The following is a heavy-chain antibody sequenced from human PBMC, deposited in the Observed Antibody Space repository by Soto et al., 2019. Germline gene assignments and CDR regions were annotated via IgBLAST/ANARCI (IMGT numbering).Heavy chain of an antibody. CDR1: GGTFSSYA. CDR3: ARGVHYDSSGYYYFY. J-gene: IGHJ4*02. D-gene: IGHD3-22*01. CDR2: IIPIFGTA. Sequence: VKVSCKASGGTFSSYAISWVRQAPGQGLEWMGGIIPIFGTANYAQKLQGRVTITADESTSTAYMELRSLRSEDTAVYYCARGVHYDSSGYYYFYWGQGTLVTVSS. V-gene: IGHV1-69*13.